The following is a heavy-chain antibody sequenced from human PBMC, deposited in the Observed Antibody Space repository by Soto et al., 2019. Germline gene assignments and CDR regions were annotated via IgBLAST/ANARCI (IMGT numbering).Heavy chain of an antibody. D-gene: IGHD6-13*01. CDR2: IYYSGSA. CDR3: VRHSNSSRKALDY. CDR1: GGSMSSYY. Sequence: SETLSLTCAVSGGSMSSYYWSWIRQPPGKGLEWIAYIYYSGSANSNPSLKSRVTISVDTSKNQFSLKLSSVTAADTAVYYCVRHSNSSRKALDYWGQGTLVTVSS. V-gene: IGHV4-59*08. J-gene: IGHJ4*02.